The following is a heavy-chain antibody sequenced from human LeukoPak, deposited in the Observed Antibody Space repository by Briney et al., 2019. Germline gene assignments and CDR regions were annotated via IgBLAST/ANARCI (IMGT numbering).Heavy chain of an antibody. CDR1: GFTFSGYP. CDR2: INNDGSDT. J-gene: IGHJ4*02. V-gene: IGHV3-74*03. Sequence: GGSLRLSCAASGFTFSGYPIHWVRQAPGKGLVWVSHINNDGSDTKYAVSVKGRFTISRDNAKNTLSLQMNSLRVEDTAVYYCARGSPLGGNWGQGTLVTVSS. CDR3: ARGSPLGGN.